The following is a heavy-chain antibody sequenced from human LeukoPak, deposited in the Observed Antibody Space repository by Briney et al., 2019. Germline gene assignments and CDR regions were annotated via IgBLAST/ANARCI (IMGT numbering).Heavy chain of an antibody. V-gene: IGHV3-23*01. D-gene: IGHD2-21*01. CDR1: GFTFSSYA. Sequence: GGSLRLSCAASGFTFSSYAMSWVRQAPGKGLEWVSAISGSGGSTYYADSVKGRFTISRDNSKNTLYLQMNSLRAEDTAVYYCAKARRDVSITYYYYMDVWGKGTTVTVSS. J-gene: IGHJ6*03. CDR2: ISGSGGST. CDR3: AKARRDVSITYYYYMDV.